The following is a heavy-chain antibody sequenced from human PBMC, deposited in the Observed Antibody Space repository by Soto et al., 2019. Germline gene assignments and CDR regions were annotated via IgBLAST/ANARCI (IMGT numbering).Heavy chain of an antibody. J-gene: IGHJ5*02. Sequence: QVTVKESGPVLVKPTETLTLTCTVSGFSLSNAGLGVSWIRQPPGKALEWLAHIFSNDEKSYSTSLKSRLTISKDTSKSQVVLTMTNMDPVDTATYYCASTYRTRWYWFDPWGQGTLVTVSS. V-gene: IGHV2-26*04. D-gene: IGHD6-13*01. CDR1: GFSLSNAGLG. CDR3: ASTYRTRWYWFDP. CDR2: IFSNDEK.